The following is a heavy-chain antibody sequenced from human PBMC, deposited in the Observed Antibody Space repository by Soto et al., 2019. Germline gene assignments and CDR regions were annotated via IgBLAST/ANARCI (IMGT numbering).Heavy chain of an antibody. CDR2: IYYSGRT. CDR1: GGSISSSSYY. CDR3: ARLTEYDYIWGSYQGIVYVDY. V-gene: IGHV4-39*01. D-gene: IGHD3-16*02. Sequence: QLQLQESGPGLVKPSETLSLTCTVSGGSISSSSYYWGWIRQPPGKGLEWIGSIYYSGRTYYNPSLKSRVTVSVDPSKNQCPLKPSSVTAADTPGYYCARLTEYDYIWGSYQGIVYVDYWGQGTLVTASS. J-gene: IGHJ4*02.